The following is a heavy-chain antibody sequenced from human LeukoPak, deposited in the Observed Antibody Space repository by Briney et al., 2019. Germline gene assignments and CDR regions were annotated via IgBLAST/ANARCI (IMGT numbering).Heavy chain of an antibody. CDR1: GGSFSGYY. J-gene: IGHJ4*02. V-gene: IGHV4-34*01. CDR2: INHSGST. D-gene: IGHD3-10*01. CDR3: ARGLRNYYGSGSYSDY. Sequence: PSETLSLTCAVYGGSFSGYYWSWIRQPPGKGLEWIGEINHSGSTNYNPSLKSRVTISVDTSKNQFSLKLSSVTAADTAVYYCARGLRNYYGSGSYSDYWGQGTLVTVSS.